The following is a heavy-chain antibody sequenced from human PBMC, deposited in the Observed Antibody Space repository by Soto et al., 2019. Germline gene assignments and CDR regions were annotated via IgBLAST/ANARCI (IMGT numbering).Heavy chain of an antibody. CDR3: ARVQSSVTGLRGPMSYFDY. V-gene: IGHV3-74*01. CDR2: VNSDGSST. J-gene: IGHJ4*02. Sequence: EVQLVESGGGLVQPGGSLRLSCAASGFTFSSYWMHWVRQAPGKGLVWVSRVNSDGSSTSYADSVKGRFTISRANAKNTLHLQITSLGAEYTAVYYCARVQSSVTGLRGPMSYFDYWGQGTLVTVSS. D-gene: IGHD4-4*01. CDR1: GFTFSSYW.